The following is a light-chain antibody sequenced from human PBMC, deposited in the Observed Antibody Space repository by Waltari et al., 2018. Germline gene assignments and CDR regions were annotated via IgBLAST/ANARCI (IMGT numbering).Light chain of an antibody. Sequence: QSALTQPASVSGSPGQSITLSCIGTSSDVGGYSLVSWYQQHPGKAPKLMIYEDSKRPAGVSNRLSGLKTGNTASLTISGLQAEDEADYYCCSYVRNGTWVFGGGTKLTVL. V-gene: IGLV2-23*01. CDR2: EDS. J-gene: IGLJ3*02. CDR1: SSDVGGYSL. CDR3: CSYVRNGTWV.